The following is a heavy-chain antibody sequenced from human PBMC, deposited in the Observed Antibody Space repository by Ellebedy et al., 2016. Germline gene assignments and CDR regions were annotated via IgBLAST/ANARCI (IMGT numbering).Heavy chain of an antibody. CDR1: ASTFSGYT. D-gene: IGHD3-16*01. Sequence: GGSLRLXCAASASTFSGYTMNWVRQPPGKGLEWVSSISSTGSDIYYRDSVKGRFTISRDNAKNSLYLQMNSLRVEDTAVYYCVRGVGGTSLNWFDPWGQGTLVTVSS. V-gene: IGHV3-21*06. CDR3: VRGVGGTSLNWFDP. CDR2: ISSTGSDI. J-gene: IGHJ5*02.